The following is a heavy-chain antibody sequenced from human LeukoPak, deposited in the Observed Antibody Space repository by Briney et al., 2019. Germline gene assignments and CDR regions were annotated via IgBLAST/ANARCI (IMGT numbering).Heavy chain of an antibody. V-gene: IGHV3-23*01. CDR3: AKGPHRDY. J-gene: IGHJ4*02. CDR1: GFTFSDYY. Sequence: GGSLRLSCAASGFTFSDYYMSWVRQAPGKGLEWVSSLNGRGDSPYYADSVKGRFTISRDNSKNTLYLQMHSLRVEDTAVYYCAKGPHRDYWGQGTLLTVSS. CDR2: LNGRGDSP.